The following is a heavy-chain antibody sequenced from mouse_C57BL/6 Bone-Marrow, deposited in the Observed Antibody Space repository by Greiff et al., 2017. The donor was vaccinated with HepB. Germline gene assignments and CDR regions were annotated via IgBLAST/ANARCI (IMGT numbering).Heavy chain of an antibody. V-gene: IGHV1-72*01. D-gene: IGHD1-1*01. J-gene: IGHJ2*01. CDR3: AREITTVVARQSDFDY. CDR2: IDPNSGGT. Sequence: QVQLQQPGAELVKPGASVKLSCKASGYTFTSYWMHWVKQRPGRGLEWIGRIDPNSGGTKYNEKFKSKATLTVDKPSSTAYMQLSSLTSEDSAVDYCAREITTVVARQSDFDYWGQGTTLTVSS. CDR1: GYTFTSYW.